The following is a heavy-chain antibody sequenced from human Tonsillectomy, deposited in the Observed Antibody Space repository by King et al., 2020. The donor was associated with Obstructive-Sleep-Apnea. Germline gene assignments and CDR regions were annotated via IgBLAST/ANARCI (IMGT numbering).Heavy chain of an antibody. Sequence: QLVQSGAEVKEPGASVKVSCKASGYTFSSYDVTWVRQATGQGLEWMGWMNPNSGNTGYPQRFQGRVTMPRNTSISTAYMELSSLTSEDTAVYYCARRRGAGSSDYWGQGTLVTVSS. CDR3: ARRRGAGSSDY. CDR1: GYTFSSYD. J-gene: IGHJ4*02. D-gene: IGHD2-2*01. V-gene: IGHV1-8*01. CDR2: MNPNSGNT.